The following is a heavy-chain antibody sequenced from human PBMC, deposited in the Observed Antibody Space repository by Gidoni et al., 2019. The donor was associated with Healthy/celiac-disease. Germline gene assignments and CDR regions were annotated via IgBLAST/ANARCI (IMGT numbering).Heavy chain of an antibody. D-gene: IGHD6-6*01. J-gene: IGHJ5*02. Sequence: EVQLVESGGGLVQPGGSLRLSCAASGFPFSSYEMNWVRQAPGKGLEWVSYISSSGSTIYYADSVKGRFTISRDNAKNSLYLQMNSLRAEDTAVYYCARGDGEQLVGWFDPWGQGTLVTVSS. V-gene: IGHV3-48*03. CDR1: GFPFSSYE. CDR2: ISSSGSTI. CDR3: ARGDGEQLVGWFDP.